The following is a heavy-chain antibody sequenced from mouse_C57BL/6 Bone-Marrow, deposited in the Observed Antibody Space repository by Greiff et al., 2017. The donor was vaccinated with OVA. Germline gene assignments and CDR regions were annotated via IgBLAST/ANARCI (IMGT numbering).Heavy chain of an antibody. D-gene: IGHD2-3*01. CDR3: AKKGDGYYGFAY. CDR2: IWRGGST. J-gene: IGHJ3*01. V-gene: IGHV2-5*01. Sequence: LQESGPGLVQPSQSLSITCTVSGFSLTSYGVHWVRQSPGKGLEWLGGIWRGGSTDYNAAFMSRLSITKDNSKSQVFFKMNSLQADDTAIYYCAKKGDGYYGFAYWGQGTLVTVSA. CDR1: GFSLTSYG.